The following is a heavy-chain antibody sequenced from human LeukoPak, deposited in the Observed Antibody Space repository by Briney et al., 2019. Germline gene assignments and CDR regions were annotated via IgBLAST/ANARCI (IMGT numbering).Heavy chain of an antibody. Sequence: RGASVKVSCKASGGTFSSYAISWVRQAPGQGLEWMGGIIPIFGTANYAQKFQGRVTITADESTSTAYMELSSVRSEDTAVYYCARGEYDYGDYQSFDYWGQRTLVTVSS. D-gene: IGHD4-17*01. CDR1: GGTFSSYA. CDR2: IIPIFGTA. CDR3: ARGEYDYGDYQSFDY. V-gene: IGHV1-69*13. J-gene: IGHJ4*02.